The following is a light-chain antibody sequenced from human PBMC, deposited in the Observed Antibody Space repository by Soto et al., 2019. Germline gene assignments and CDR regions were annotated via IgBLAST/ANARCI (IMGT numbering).Light chain of an antibody. CDR1: NIGGKS. CDR2: DDS. V-gene: IGLV3-21*02. CDR3: QVWDSSTDHSV. Sequence: SYELTQAPSVSVAPGQTARITWGGNNIGGKSVHWYQQKPGQAPVLVVYDDSDRPSGIPDRFSGSNSGDTATLTIRRVEAGDEAEYYCQVWDSSTDHSVCATG. J-gene: IGLJ1*01.